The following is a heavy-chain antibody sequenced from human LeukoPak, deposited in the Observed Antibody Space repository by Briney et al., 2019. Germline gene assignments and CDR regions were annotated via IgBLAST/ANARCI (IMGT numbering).Heavy chain of an antibody. CDR2: IYYSGST. V-gene: IGHV4-39*02. CDR3: AREYFGGVIYYYYMDV. CDR1: GGSISSSSYY. Sequence: SETLSLTCTVSGGSISSSSYYWGWIRQPPGKGLEWIGSIYYSGSTYYNPSLKSRVTISVDTSKNQFSLKLSSVTAADTAVYCCAREYFGGVIYYYYMDVWGKGTTVTISS. J-gene: IGHJ6*03. D-gene: IGHD3-16*01.